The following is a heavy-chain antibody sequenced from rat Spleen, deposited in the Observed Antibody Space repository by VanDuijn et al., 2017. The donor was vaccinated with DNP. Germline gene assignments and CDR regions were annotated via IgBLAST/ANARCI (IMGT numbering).Heavy chain of an antibody. Sequence: EVQLVESGGGLVQPGRSLKLSCAASGFTFSDYYMAWVRQAPTKGLEWVAYISYDGGITAYGDSVRGRFTISRDNTKSTLSLQMHNLRSEDMATYYCATGVYGGYEDWFAYWGQGTLVTVSS. J-gene: IGHJ3*01. CDR1: GFTFSDYY. CDR3: ATGVYGGYEDWFAY. V-gene: IGHV5-20*01. D-gene: IGHD1-11*01. CDR2: ISYDGGIT.